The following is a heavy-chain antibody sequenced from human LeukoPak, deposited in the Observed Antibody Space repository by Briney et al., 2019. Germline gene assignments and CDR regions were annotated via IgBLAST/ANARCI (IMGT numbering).Heavy chain of an antibody. Sequence: SETLSLTCTVSGGSISSSSYYWGWIRQPPGKGLEWIGSIYYSGSTYYNPSLKSRVTISVDTSKNQFSLKLSSVTAADTAVYYCARGAYQIFDYWGQGTLVTVSS. J-gene: IGHJ4*02. CDR2: IYYSGST. CDR3: ARGAYQIFDY. D-gene: IGHD2-2*01. CDR1: GGSISSSSYY. V-gene: IGHV4-39*01.